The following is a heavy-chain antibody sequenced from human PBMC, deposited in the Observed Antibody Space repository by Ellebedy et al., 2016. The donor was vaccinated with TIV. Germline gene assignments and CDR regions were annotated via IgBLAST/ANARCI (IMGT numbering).Heavy chain of an antibody. J-gene: IGHJ3*01. CDR1: GFTFSNYA. D-gene: IGHD4-23*01. CDR3: ACDPVGVGPPFDV. V-gene: IGHV3-23*01. Sequence: PGGSLRLSCVASGFTFSNYAMSWVRQAPGKGLEWVSGISATGGRTFYADSVKGRFTIPRDNSKNTLYLQLNSLRAEDTAIYYGACDPVGVGPPFDVWGQGTMVTVSS. CDR2: ISATGGRT.